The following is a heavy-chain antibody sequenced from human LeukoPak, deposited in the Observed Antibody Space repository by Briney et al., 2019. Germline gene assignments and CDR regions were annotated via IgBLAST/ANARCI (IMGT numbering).Heavy chain of an antibody. CDR3: ASDRTLDY. CDR2: IWYDGSNK. J-gene: IGHJ4*02. Sequence: GGSLRLSWAAAGFTFSSYGMHWVRQAAGKWLEWVAVIWYDGSNKYHADSVKGRFTISRDNSKNTLYLQMNSLRAEDTAVYYCASDRTLDYWGRGTLVTVSS. V-gene: IGHV3-33*01. CDR1: GFTFSSYG.